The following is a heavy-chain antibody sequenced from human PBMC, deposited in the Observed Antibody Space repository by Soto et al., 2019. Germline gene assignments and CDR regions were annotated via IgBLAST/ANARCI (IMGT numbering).Heavy chain of an antibody. CDR3: ARGVGSGSYYNQYNWFDP. Sequence: ASVKVSCEASRYTFTNSWISWLRQAPGQGLEWMGWINTYNGNTNYAQKLQGRVTMTTDTSTNTAYMELRSLRSDDTAVYYCARGVGSGSYYNQYNWFDPWGQGTLVTAPQ. D-gene: IGHD3-10*01. V-gene: IGHV1-18*01. J-gene: IGHJ5*02. CDR1: RYTFTNSW. CDR2: INTYNGNT.